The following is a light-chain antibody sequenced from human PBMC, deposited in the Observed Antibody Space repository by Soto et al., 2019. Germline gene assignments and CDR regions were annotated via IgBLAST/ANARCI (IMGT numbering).Light chain of an antibody. CDR2: DVT. CDR1: NSDVGGYDY. Sequence: QSALTQPRSVSGSPGQSVAISCTGTNSDVGGYDYVSWYHQHPGKAPKLMVYDVTKRPSGVPDRFSGSKSGNTASLTISGLQSEDEADYYCSSYAGTYSYVFGTGTKLTVL. V-gene: IGLV2-11*01. J-gene: IGLJ1*01. CDR3: SSYAGTYSYV.